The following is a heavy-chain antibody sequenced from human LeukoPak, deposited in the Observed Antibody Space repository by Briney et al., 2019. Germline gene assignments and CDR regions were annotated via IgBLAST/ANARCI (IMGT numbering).Heavy chain of an antibody. J-gene: IGHJ3*02. Sequence: SETLSLTCTVSGRSISSYYWSWIRQPPGKGLEWIGYIYYSGSNNYNPSLKSRVTISVDTSKNQFSLKLSSVTAADTAVYYCARNDYGGNLGAFDIWGQGTMVTVSS. D-gene: IGHD4-23*01. CDR3: ARNDYGGNLGAFDI. V-gene: IGHV4-59*01. CDR2: IYYSGSN. CDR1: GRSISSYY.